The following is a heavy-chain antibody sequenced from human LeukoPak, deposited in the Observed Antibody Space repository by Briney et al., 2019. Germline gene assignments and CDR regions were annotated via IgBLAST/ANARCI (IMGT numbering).Heavy chain of an antibody. CDR2: ISYDGSNK. V-gene: IGHV3-30*04. D-gene: IGHD6-19*01. J-gene: IGHJ3*02. CDR3: AKEGTSGGGAFDI. Sequence: GGSLRLSCAASGFTFSSYAMHWVRQAPGKGLEWVAVISYDGSNKYYADSVKGRFTISRDNSKNTLYLQMNSLRAEDTAVYYCAKEGTSGGGAFDIWGQGTMVTVSS. CDR1: GFTFSSYA.